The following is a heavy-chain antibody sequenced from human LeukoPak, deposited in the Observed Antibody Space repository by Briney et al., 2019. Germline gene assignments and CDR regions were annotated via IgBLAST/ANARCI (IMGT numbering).Heavy chain of an antibody. Sequence: PSETLSLTCAVSGSSLSSAYWWSWVRQSPGMGLEWIGQVSYSGTTKYTASLRGRLFISVDRSKNQFSLEMNSMTAADTAVYFCAKETDYSHPNWFDPWGQGILVTVSS. D-gene: IGHD4-11*01. CDR2: VSYSGTT. CDR3: AKETDYSHPNWFDP. V-gene: IGHV4-4*02. J-gene: IGHJ5*02. CDR1: GSSLSSAYW.